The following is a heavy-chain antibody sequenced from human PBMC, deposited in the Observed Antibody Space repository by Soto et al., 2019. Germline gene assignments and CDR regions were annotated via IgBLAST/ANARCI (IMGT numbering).Heavy chain of an antibody. V-gene: IGHV1-2*02. CDR3: ARGPRKEVWFPNVY. J-gene: IGHJ4*02. Sequence: QVQLVQSASEVQKPGTSVKVSCKASGYSFNDYYIHWVRQAPGQGPEWMGWISPSSGGTHYAPKFEGRVTLTRDTSISTAYMDLSTLRSDDTAVYYCARGPRKEVWFPNVYWGQGTLVTVSS. D-gene: IGHD3-10*01. CDR1: GYSFNDYY. CDR2: ISPSSGGT.